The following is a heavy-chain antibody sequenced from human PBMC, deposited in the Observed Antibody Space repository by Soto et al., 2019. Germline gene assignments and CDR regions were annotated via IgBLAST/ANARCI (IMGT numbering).Heavy chain of an antibody. V-gene: IGHV3-74*01. CDR2: INGDGSST. CDR3: TRGPRASSTGTGAH. D-gene: IGHD1-1*01. CDR1: GFTFTTYL. J-gene: IGHJ4*02. Sequence: GGSLRRSCGASGFTFTTYLMHWVRQVPGKGLVWVSRINGDGSSTAYADSVKGRFTISRDNAKNTLYLQMNSLRPEDTAVYYCTRGPRASSTGTGAHWGQGTLVTGSS.